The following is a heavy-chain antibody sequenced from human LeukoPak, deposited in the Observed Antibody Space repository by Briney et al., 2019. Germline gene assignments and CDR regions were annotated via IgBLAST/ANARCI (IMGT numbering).Heavy chain of an antibody. V-gene: IGHV3-11*04. D-gene: IGHD3-10*01. Sequence: GGSLRLSCAASGFTFSDYYMSWIRQPPGKGLEWVSYISSSGSTIYYADSVKGRFTSSRDNAKNSLYLQMSSLRAEDTAVYYCARDRGSRAFDIWGQGTMVTVSS. CDR1: GFTFSDYY. CDR3: ARDRGSRAFDI. J-gene: IGHJ3*02. CDR2: ISSSGSTI.